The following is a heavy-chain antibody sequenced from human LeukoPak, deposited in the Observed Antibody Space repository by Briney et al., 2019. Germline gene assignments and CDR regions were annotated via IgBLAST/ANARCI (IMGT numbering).Heavy chain of an antibody. D-gene: IGHD2-8*01. CDR3: ARGGVGVNWFDP. J-gene: IGHJ5*02. V-gene: IGHV1-18*01. CDR2: IAPYNGNM. Sequence: ASVKVSRKTSGYRFPTYVITWVRQAPGQGLEWMGWIAPYNGNMNYAQKFQDRVTMTTDTSTSTAYMEVRSLRSDDTAVYYCARGGVGVNWFDPCGQGTLVTVSS. CDR1: GYRFPTYV.